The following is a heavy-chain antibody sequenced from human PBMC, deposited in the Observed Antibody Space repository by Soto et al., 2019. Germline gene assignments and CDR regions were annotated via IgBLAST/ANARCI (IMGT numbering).Heavy chain of an antibody. V-gene: IGHV3-9*01. CDR2: ISWNSGSI. D-gene: IGHD6-13*01. Sequence: EVQLVESGGGLVQPGRSLRLSCAASGFTFDDYAMHWVRQAPGKGLEWVSGISWNSGSIGYADSLKGRFTISRDNAKNSLYLQMNSLGAEDTALYDCAKDRQQLVEKPFDYWGQGTLVTVSS. CDR1: GFTFDDYA. J-gene: IGHJ4*02. CDR3: AKDRQQLVEKPFDY.